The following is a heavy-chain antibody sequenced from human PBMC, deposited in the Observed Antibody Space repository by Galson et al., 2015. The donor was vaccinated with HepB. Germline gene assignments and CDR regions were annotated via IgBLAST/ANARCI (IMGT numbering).Heavy chain of an antibody. D-gene: IGHD2-21*01. CDR2: VNGDGSNT. J-gene: IGHJ3*02. CDR3: ARGRGHYSRDAFDM. V-gene: IGHV3-74*01. Sequence: SLRLSCAASGFTFSSYWMHWVRQAPGKGPVWVSRVNGDGSNTSYTDSVKGRFTISRDGAKKTLYLQMNSLRGEDTAVYYCARGRGHYSRDAFDMWGQGTLVTVSS. CDR1: GFTFSSYW.